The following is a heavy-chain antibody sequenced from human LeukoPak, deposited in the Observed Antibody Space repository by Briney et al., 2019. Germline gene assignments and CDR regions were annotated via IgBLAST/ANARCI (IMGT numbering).Heavy chain of an antibody. V-gene: IGHV4-38-2*01. CDR1: GFSIITGYY. CDR3: ARFISSDRNWLDP. D-gene: IGHD3-22*01. J-gene: IGHJ5*02. Sequence: SETLSLTCAVSGFSIITGYYWGWIRQPPGKGLEWIGNIYPGVNTYYNASLKSRVTISVDTSKNHFSLTVTSVTAADTAVYYCARFISSDRNWLDPWGQGTLVTVSS. CDR2: IYPGVNT.